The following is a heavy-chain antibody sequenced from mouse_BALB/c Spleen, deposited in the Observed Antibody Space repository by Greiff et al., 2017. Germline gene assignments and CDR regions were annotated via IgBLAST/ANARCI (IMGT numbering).Heavy chain of an antibody. J-gene: IGHJ4*01. D-gene: IGHD1-1*01. CDR3: ASHVITTEVAEGAMDY. Sequence: VHVKQSGAELVRPGASVKISCKAFGYTFTNHHINWVKQRPGQGLDWIGYINPYNDYTSYNQKFKGKATLTVDKSSSTDYMELSSLTSEDSAVYYSASHVITTEVAEGAMDYWGQGTSVTVAS. CDR2: INPYNDYT. V-gene: IGHV1S45*01. CDR1: GYTFTNHH.